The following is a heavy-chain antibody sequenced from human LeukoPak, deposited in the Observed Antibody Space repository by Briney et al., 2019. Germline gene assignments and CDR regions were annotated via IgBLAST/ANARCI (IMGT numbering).Heavy chain of an antibody. CDR2: IYTSGST. J-gene: IGHJ6*03. CDR1: GGSISSYY. V-gene: IGHV4-4*07. CDR3: ARETHPQFNYYYYYMDV. Sequence: SETLSLTCTVSGGSISSYYWSWIRQPAGKGLEWIGRIYTSGSTNYNPSLKSRVTMSVDTSKNQFSLKLSSVTVADTAVYYCARETHPQFNYYYYYMDVWGKGTTVTVSS.